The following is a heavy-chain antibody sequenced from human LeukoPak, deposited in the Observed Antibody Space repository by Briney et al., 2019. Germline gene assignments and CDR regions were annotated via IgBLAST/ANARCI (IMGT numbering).Heavy chain of an antibody. CDR1: GFTFSSEW. V-gene: IGHV3-74*01. J-gene: IGHJ5*02. CDR3: ARDLPRTSGP. CDR2: INSNGRST. Sequence: PGGSLRLSCAASGFTFSSEWMHWVRQAPGRGLVWISHINSNGRSTNYGDSVKGRLTVSRDNAKNTLYLQMNSLRAEDTAVYYCARDLPRTSGPWGQGTLVTVSS. D-gene: IGHD3-10*01.